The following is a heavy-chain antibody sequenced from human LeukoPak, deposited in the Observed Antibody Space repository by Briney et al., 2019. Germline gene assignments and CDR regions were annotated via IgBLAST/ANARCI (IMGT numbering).Heavy chain of an antibody. D-gene: IGHD3-10*01. CDR3: ARPGEQYLMYYFDY. CDR1: GYTFTNYG. CDR2: ISAYDGNT. V-gene: IGHV1-18*01. Sequence: ASVKVSCKASGYTFTNYGVSWVRQAPGQGLEWMGWISAYDGNTNYAQKLQGRVTMTTDTSTSTAYMELRSLRSDDTAVYYCARPGEQYLMYYFDYWGPGTMVTVSS. J-gene: IGHJ4*02.